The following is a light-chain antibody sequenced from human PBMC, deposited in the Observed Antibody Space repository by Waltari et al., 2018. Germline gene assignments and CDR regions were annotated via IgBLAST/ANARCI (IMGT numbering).Light chain of an antibody. J-gene: IGKJ1*01. CDR1: QLVSRA. CDR3: QHYVRLPAT. V-gene: IGKV3-20*01. CDR2: GAS. Sequence: EIVLTQSPGSLSSSPGERVTLSCRASQLVSRALAWYQQKPGQAPRLLLFGASNRATGIPDGFGGSGSETDFSLTISRLEPEDFAVYYCQHYVRLPATFGRGTKVEIK.